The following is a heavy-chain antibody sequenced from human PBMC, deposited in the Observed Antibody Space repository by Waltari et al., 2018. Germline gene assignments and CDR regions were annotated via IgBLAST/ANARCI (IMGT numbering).Heavy chain of an antibody. J-gene: IGHJ4*02. CDR1: GYTFTSYD. Sequence: QVQLVQSGAEVKKPGASVKVSCKASGYTFTSYDINWVRQDTGQGLEWMGWMNPNSGNTGYAQKFQGRVTMTRNTSISTAYMELSSLRSEDTAVYYCARGPRRGGYCSSTSCYFWGQGTLVTVSS. CDR2: MNPNSGNT. D-gene: IGHD2-2*01. CDR3: ARGPRRGGYCSSTSCYF. V-gene: IGHV1-8*01.